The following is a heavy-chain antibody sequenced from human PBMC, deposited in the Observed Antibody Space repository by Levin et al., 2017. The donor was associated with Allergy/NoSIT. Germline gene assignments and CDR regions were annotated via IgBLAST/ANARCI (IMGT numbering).Heavy chain of an antibody. CDR3: ASGSEKDGSGSYYPD. J-gene: IGHJ4*02. Sequence: SETLSLTCAVYGGSFSGYYWSWIRQPPGKGLEWIGEINHSGSTNYNPSLKSRVTISVDTSKNQFSLKLSSVTAADTAVYYCASGSEKDGSGSYYPDWGQGTLVTVSS. V-gene: IGHV4-34*01. D-gene: IGHD3-10*01. CDR2: INHSGST. CDR1: GGSFSGYY.